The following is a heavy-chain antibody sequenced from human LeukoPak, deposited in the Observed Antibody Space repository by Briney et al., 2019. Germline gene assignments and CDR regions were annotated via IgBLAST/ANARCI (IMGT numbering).Heavy chain of an antibody. CDR1: GGSISSGDYY. D-gene: IGHD2-2*01. V-gene: IGHV4-30-4*08. J-gene: IGHJ4*02. CDR2: IYYSGST. CDR3: ARDPLGYCSSTSCPPDY. Sequence: PSQTLSLTCTVSGGSISSGDYYWSWIRQPPGKGLEWIVYIYYSGSTYYNPSLKSRVTISVDTSKNQFSLRLSSVTAADTAVYYCARDPLGYCSSTSCPPDYWGQGTLVTVSS.